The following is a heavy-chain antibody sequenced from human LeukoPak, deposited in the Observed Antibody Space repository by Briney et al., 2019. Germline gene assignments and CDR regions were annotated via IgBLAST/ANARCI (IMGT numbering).Heavy chain of an antibody. CDR2: IIPILGIP. CDR3: ATEAIVVVTARDYWYFDL. Sequence: SVKVSCKAAGGTFSSYAISCLRQPPGHELEWMGRIIPILGIPNYAQKFQGRVTITADKSTTTAYMELSSLRSEDTAVYYCATEAIVVVTARDYWYFDLWGRGTLVTVSS. D-gene: IGHD2-21*02. J-gene: IGHJ2*01. V-gene: IGHV1-69*04. CDR1: GGTFSSYA.